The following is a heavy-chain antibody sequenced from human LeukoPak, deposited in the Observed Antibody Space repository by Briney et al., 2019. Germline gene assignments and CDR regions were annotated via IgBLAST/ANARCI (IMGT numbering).Heavy chain of an antibody. CDR1: GFTFSNYW. CDR3: ARDVDYHTTSECFDY. CDR2: INSDGKGT. Sequence: GGSLRLSCAASGFTFSNYWMHWVRQAPGKGLVWLSRINSDGKGTTYADSVKGRFTISRDNAKNTLYLQMNSLSPDDTAVYFCARDVDYHTTSECFDYWGQGTLVTVSS. V-gene: IGHV3-74*03. D-gene: IGHD2/OR15-2a*01. J-gene: IGHJ4*02.